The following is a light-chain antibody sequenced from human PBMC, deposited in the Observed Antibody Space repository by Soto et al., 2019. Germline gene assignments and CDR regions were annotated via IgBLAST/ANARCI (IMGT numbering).Light chain of an antibody. V-gene: IGLV2-8*01. CDR1: SSDVGGYHY. Sequence: QSALTRPPSASGSPGQSVTISCTGTSSDVGGYHYVSWYQQHPGKAPKLMIYEVFNGPSGVPDRFSGSKSGNTDSLTVSGSEAEDQDDYNCISYAGSNNHVVFGGGTKLTVL. CDR3: ISYAGSNNHVV. J-gene: IGLJ2*01. CDR2: EVF.